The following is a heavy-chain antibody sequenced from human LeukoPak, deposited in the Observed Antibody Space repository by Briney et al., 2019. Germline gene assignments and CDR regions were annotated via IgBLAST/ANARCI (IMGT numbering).Heavy chain of an antibody. D-gene: IGHD3-22*01. V-gene: IGHV1-69*01. CDR3: ARGEGYYDSSGLGDY. J-gene: IGHJ4*02. CDR1: GGSFDSYA. Sequence: ASVKFYCKASGGSFDSYAIRCMRQAPGQWLEWMGGIIPIFGTANYAQKFQGRVTITADESTSTAYMELSSLRSEDTAVYYCARGEGYYDSSGLGDYWGQGTLVTVSS. CDR2: IIPIFGTA.